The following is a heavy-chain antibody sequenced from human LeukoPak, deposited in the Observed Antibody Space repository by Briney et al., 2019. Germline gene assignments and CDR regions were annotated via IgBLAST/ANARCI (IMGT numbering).Heavy chain of an antibody. CDR2: ITGSGGSS. CDR1: GFTFSSYG. J-gene: IGHJ4*02. Sequence: GGSLRLSCAASGFTFSSYGMSWVRQAPGKGLEWVSAITGSGGSSYYADSVKGRFTISRDNSKNTLYLQMNSLRAEDTAVYYCAKRCGGDCYYYHFDSWGQGTLVTVSS. D-gene: IGHD2-21*02. CDR3: AKRCGGDCYYYHFDS. V-gene: IGHV3-23*01.